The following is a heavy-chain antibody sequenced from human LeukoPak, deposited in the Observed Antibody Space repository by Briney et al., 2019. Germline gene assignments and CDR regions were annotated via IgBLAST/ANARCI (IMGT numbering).Heavy chain of an antibody. V-gene: IGHV3-48*02. CDR3: AREWAGLFDY. J-gene: IGHJ4*02. D-gene: IGHD1-26*01. CDR1: GFTFSTYS. CDR2: ISSGSSSI. Sequence: GGSLRLSCAASGFTFSTYSMNWVRQAPGKGLEWVSYISSGSSSIYYADSVKGRFTISRDNAKNSLYVQMNSLRDEDTAVYYCAREWAGLFDYWGQGTLVTRSS.